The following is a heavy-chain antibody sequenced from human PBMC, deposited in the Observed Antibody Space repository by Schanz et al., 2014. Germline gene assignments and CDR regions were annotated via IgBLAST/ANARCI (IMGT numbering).Heavy chain of an antibody. CDR2: ISGSSRTI. V-gene: IGHV3-48*01. J-gene: IGHJ5*01. CDR1: GFGFSSYS. Sequence: EVQLVESGGGLIQPGGSLRLSCAASGFGFSSYSMNWVRQAPGKGLEWVSYISGSSRTIYYADSMKGRFTVSRDNAENALYLQMNSLRAEDTAVYYCAKTPREYCNYDNCPNWFDSWGQGTLVNASS. CDR3: AKTPREYCNYDNCPNWFDS. D-gene: IGHD2-15*01.